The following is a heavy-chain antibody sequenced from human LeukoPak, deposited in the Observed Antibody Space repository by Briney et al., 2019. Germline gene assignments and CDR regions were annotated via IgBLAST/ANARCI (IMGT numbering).Heavy chain of an antibody. CDR3: AGVRAAAGIDY. CDR2: IYYSGST. V-gene: IGHV4-59*01. Sequence: SETLSLTCTVSGGSISGYYWSWIRQTPGKGLEWIGYIYYSGSTNYNPSLKSRVTISVDTSKNQFSLKLSSVTAADTAVYYCAGVRAAAGIDYWGQGTLVTVSS. D-gene: IGHD6-13*01. CDR1: GGSISGYY. J-gene: IGHJ4*02.